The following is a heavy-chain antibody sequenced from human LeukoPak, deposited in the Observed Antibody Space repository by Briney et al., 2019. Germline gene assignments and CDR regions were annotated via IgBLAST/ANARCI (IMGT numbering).Heavy chain of an antibody. V-gene: IGHV3-7*01. D-gene: IGHD3-16*02. CDR2: IKQDGSEK. J-gene: IGHJ4*02. Sequence: PGGSLRLSCAASGFTFSSYWMSWVRQAPGKGLEGVANIKQDGSEKYYVNSVKGRFTISRDNAKNSLYLQMNSLRAEDTAVYYCARAARDYDYVWGTYRYPYYFDYWGQGTLVTVSS. CDR1: GFTFSSYW. CDR3: ARAARDYDYVWGTYRYPYYFDY.